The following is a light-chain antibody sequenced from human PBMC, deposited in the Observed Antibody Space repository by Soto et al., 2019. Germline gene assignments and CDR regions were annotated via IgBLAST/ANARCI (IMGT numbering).Light chain of an antibody. V-gene: IGLV1-40*01. CDR3: QTWGTGFQV. J-gene: IGLJ2*01. CDR2: AND. Sequence: QSVLTQPPSVSGAPGQRLTISCAGTSSNIGAGFDVHWYQQLPGTAPKLLIYANDDRPSGVPDRFSGSTSGTSASLAITGLQAEDAADYYCQTWGTGFQVFGGGTKLTVL. CDR1: SSNIGAGFD.